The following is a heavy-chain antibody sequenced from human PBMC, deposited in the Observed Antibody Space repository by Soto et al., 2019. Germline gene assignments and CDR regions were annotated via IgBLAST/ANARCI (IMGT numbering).Heavy chain of an antibody. D-gene: IGHD4-17*01. J-gene: IGHJ6*02. V-gene: IGHV4-34*01. Sequence: SETLSLTSAVDGGYFSGYYWSWIRQHPGKGLEWIGEINHSGSTNYNPSLKSRVTISVDTSKNQFSLKLSSVTAADTAVYYCARGPTTVTQYYYYGMDVWGQGTTVTV. CDR2: INHSGST. CDR1: GGYFSGYY. CDR3: ARGPTTVTQYYYYGMDV.